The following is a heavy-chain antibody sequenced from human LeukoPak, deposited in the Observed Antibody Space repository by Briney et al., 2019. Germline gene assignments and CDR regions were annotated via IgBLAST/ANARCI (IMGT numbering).Heavy chain of an antibody. CDR3: AAAPMGDC. Sequence: SVKVSFKASGFGFRSSAIQWVRQARGQRLEWLGWIVIGSGNTIYSQRFRERVTISRDMSTETAYLEVSGLRTDDTAVYYCAAAPMGDCWGQGTLVTVSS. CDR2: IVIGSGNT. V-gene: IGHV1-58*02. CDR1: GFGFRSSA. J-gene: IGHJ4*02.